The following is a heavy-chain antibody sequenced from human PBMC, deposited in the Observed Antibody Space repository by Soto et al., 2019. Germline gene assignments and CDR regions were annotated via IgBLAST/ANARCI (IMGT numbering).Heavy chain of an antibody. CDR3: ARDYYRFNSGYGFSMDV. CDR2: ISYDGSNK. CDR1: GFTFSSYA. V-gene: IGHV3-30-3*01. D-gene: IGHD5-12*01. J-gene: IGHJ6*02. Sequence: QVQLVESGGGVVQPGRSLRLSCAASGFTFSSYAMHWVRQAPGKGLEWVAVISYDGSNKYYADSVKGRLTISRDKSKNPLYLQMNSLRAEDTAVYYCARDYYRFNSGYGFSMDVWGQGTTVTVSS.